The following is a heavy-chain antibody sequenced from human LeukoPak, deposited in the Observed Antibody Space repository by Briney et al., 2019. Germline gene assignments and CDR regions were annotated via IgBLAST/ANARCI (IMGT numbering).Heavy chain of an antibody. CDR2: ISSTSDII. CDR3: AREWNSRARFDY. D-gene: IGHD1/OR15-1a*01. J-gene: IGHJ4*02. CDR1: GFTFSRHT. V-gene: IGHV3-48*01. Sequence: GGSLRLSCADSGFTFSRHTMNWVRQAPGKGLEWVSYISSTSDIIYYADSVRGRFTISRDNAKNSLYLQMNSLRAEDTAVYYCAREWNSRARFDYWGQGTLVTVSS.